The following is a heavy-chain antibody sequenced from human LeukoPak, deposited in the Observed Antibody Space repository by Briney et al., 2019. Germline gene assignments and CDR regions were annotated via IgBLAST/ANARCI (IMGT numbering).Heavy chain of an antibody. CDR3: ARGDPENYYYYYMDV. CDR1: GFTFSSYS. CDR2: ISSSSSTK. V-gene: IGHV3-48*01. D-gene: IGHD2-21*02. Sequence: PGGSLRLSCAASGFTFSSYSMNWVRQAPGKGLEWASYISSSSSTKYYADSMKGRFTISRDNAKNSLYLQMNSLRAEDTAVYYCARGDPENYYYYYMDVWGKGTTVTVSS. J-gene: IGHJ6*03.